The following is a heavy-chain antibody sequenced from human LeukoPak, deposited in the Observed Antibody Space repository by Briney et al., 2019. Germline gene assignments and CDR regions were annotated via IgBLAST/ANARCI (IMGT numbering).Heavy chain of an antibody. V-gene: IGHV3-23*01. Sequence: PGGSLRLSCAASGFSFSSYAMSWVRQAPGRGLEWVSAISGSGGSTYYADSVKGRFTISRDNSENTLYLQMNSLRAEDTAIYYCASTFPYCGGGSCALGGQGTLVTVSS. CDR1: GFSFSSYA. D-gene: IGHD2-15*01. J-gene: IGHJ4*02. CDR3: ASTFPYCGGGSCAL. CDR2: ISGSGGST.